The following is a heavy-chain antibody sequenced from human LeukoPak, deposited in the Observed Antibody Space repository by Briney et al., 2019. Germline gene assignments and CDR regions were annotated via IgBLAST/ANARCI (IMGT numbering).Heavy chain of an antibody. CDR1: GGSISSGSYH. D-gene: IGHD4-23*01. J-gene: IGHJ5*02. CDR2: IYTSGST. Sequence: PSETLSLTCTVSGGSISSGSYHWSWIRQPAGKGLEWIGRIYTSGSTNYNPSLKSRVTISVDTSKNQFSLKLSSVTAADTAVYYCARLRWYLNWFDPWGQGTLVTVSS. CDR3: ARLRWYLNWFDP. V-gene: IGHV4-61*02.